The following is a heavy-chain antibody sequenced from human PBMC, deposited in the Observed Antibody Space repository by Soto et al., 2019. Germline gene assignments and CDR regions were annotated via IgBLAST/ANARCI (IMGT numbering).Heavy chain of an antibody. Sequence: GGSLRLSCAASGFTFSSYAMSWVRQAPGKGLEWVSAISGSGGSTYYADSVKGRFTISRDNSKNTLYLQMNSLRAEDTAVYYCAKLEYCSGGSCYLYYYYGMDVWGQGTTVTVSS. D-gene: IGHD2-15*01. CDR2: ISGSGGST. V-gene: IGHV3-23*01. CDR1: GFTFSSYA. CDR3: AKLEYCSGGSCYLYYYYGMDV. J-gene: IGHJ6*02.